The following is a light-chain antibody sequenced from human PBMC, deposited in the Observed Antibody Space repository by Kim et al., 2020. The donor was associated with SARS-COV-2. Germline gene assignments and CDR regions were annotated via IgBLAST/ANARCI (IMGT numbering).Light chain of an antibody. Sequence: SYELTQPPSVSVSPGQTASITCSGDKLGEKYACWYQQKPGQSPVLVIYQDTKRPSGIPERFSGSNSGNTATLTISGTQAMDEDDYYCQTWDSITVV. V-gene: IGLV3-1*01. CDR1: KLGEKY. J-gene: IGLJ2*01. CDR2: QDT. CDR3: QTWDSITVV.